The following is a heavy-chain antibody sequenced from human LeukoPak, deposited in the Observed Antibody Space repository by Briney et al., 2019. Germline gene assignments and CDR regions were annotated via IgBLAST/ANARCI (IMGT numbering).Heavy chain of an antibody. CDR3: AREGIVGATTDAFDI. Sequence: GGSLRLSCVASGFTFSSYWMHWVRQVPGKGLVWVSRINTAGSRTSYADSVKGRFTISRDNAKKMLYLQMKSLRAEDTAVYYCAREGIVGATTDAFDIWGQGTMVTVSS. CDR1: GFTFSSYW. CDR2: INTAGSRT. V-gene: IGHV3-74*01. J-gene: IGHJ3*02. D-gene: IGHD1-26*01.